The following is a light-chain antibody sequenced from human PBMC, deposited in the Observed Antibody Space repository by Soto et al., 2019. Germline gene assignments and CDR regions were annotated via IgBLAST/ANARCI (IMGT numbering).Light chain of an antibody. J-gene: IGKJ1*01. CDR3: QQYYSSPTWT. Sequence: DIVMTQSPDSLAVSLGERATINCKSSQSVLYSSNNKNYLAWYQQKPGQPPKLLIYWASTRESGVPDRFRGSGSGTDFTLTISSLQAEDVAIYYCQQYYSSPTWTFGQGTKVGIK. CDR2: WAS. V-gene: IGKV4-1*01. CDR1: QSVLYSSNNKNY.